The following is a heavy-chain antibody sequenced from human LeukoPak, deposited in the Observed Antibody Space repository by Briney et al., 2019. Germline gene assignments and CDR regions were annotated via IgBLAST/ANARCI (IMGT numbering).Heavy chain of an antibody. V-gene: IGHV3-21*01. D-gene: IGHD2-2*01. Sequence: GGSLRLSCAASGFTFSSYSMNWVRQAPGKGLERVSSISSSSSYIYYADSVKGRFTISRDNAKNSLYLQMSSLRAEDTAVYYCARDFYCSSTSCYRGETDYWGQGTLVTVSS. J-gene: IGHJ4*02. CDR1: GFTFSSYS. CDR2: ISSSSSYI. CDR3: ARDFYCSSTSCYRGETDY.